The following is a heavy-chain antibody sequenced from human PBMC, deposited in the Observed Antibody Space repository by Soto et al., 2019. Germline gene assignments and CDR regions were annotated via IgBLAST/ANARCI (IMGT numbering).Heavy chain of an antibody. J-gene: IGHJ5*02. D-gene: IGHD2-15*01. CDR1: GYTFTDYD. Sequence: QEQLVQSGAEVKKPGASVKVSCKTSGYTFTDYDINWVRQATGQGLEWIGWMNPNSGETGYAQKFQGRVTMTRSTSLSTDYLELSSLRSEYTAVYYCARVAVAARPRWYNWFDPWGQGTLVTVSS. V-gene: IGHV1-8*01. CDR3: ARVAVAARPRWYNWFDP. CDR2: MNPNSGET.